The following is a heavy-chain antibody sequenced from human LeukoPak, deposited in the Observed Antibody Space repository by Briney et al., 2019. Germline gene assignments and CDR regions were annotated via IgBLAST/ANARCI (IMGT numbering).Heavy chain of an antibody. V-gene: IGHV3-23*01. CDR2: ISGSGGST. Sequence: TGGSLRLSCAASGFTFSSYAMSWVRQAPGKGLEWVSAISGSGGSTYYAHSVNRRFTISTDNSNDTLYLQMNSLSAEDTAVYFCAKNSGYSWQYFFDYWGQGTLVTVSS. D-gene: IGHD6-25*01. CDR1: GFTFSSYA. CDR3: AKNSGYSWQYFFDY. J-gene: IGHJ4*02.